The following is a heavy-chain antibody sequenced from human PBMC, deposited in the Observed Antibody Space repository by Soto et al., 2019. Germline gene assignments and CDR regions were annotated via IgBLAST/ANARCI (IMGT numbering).Heavy chain of an antibody. V-gene: IGHV4-4*07. CDR2: IRPGGNT. D-gene: IGHD2-21*02. CDR1: VGSVSDYY. CDR3: VRGPFCGSDCHLDS. J-gene: IGHJ4*02. Sequence: SETLSLTCTFYVGSVSDYYWSCVRQPAGKCLEWIGRIRPGGNTNYSPSLMSRVTMSVDTSRNQFSLKLTSVTAADTAVYYCVRGPFCGSDCHLDSRGQGARV.